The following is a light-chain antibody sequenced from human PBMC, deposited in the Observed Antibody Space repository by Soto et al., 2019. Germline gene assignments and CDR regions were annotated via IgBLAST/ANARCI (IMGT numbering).Light chain of an antibody. CDR3: AAWDDSLNVWL. J-gene: IGLJ3*02. V-gene: IGLV1-44*01. Sequence: QSVLSQAPSASGTPGQRVTISCSGSSSNIGTNTVNWYQQLPGTAPKLVIYSTDQRPSGVPDRISGSKSGTSASLAISGLQSEDEADYYCAAWDDSLNVWLFGGGTKLTVL. CDR2: STD. CDR1: SSNIGTNT.